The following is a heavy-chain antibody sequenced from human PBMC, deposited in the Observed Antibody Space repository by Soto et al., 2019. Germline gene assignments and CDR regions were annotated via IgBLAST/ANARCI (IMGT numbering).Heavy chain of an antibody. V-gene: IGHV1-2*02. CDR1: AYTLSGHY. D-gene: IGHD2-2*02. CDR3: ARALTEGYCNMTGCYTRPLYGMDV. J-gene: IGHJ6*02. Sequence: SVKGSGKASAYTLSGHYIHLLRQAPGQGLEWMGWINPNSGGTNYAQKFQGRVTVTRDTPTSTAYMELSRLTSDETAVYYCARALTEGYCNMTGCYTRPLYGMDVWGQGTTVTVPS. CDR2: INPNSGGT.